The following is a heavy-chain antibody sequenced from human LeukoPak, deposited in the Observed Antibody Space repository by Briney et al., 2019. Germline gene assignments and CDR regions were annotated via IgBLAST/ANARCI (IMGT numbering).Heavy chain of an antibody. D-gene: IGHD3-10*01. CDR1: GFTFSGHA. Sequence: PGGSLRLSCAASGFTFSGHAMSWVRQAPGEGLEWVSLISYSGANSYYADSVKGRFTISRDNSKNTLFLQMNSLRAEDTAVYYCAKGLNGYGSGSYSHLEAFEIWGQGTMVTVSS. CDR2: ISYSGANS. J-gene: IGHJ3*02. CDR3: AKGLNGYGSGSYSHLEAFEI. V-gene: IGHV3-23*01.